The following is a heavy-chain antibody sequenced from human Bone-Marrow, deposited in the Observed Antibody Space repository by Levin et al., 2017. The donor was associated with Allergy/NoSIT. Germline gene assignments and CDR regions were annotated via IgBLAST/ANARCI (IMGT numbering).Heavy chain of an antibody. D-gene: IGHD2-8*01. CDR2: VSWDGTIT. V-gene: IGHV3-30*04. CDR3: ARRSTNQALDL. CDR1: GFIFNNDA. J-gene: IGHJ3*01. Sequence: GGSLRLSCVASGFIFNNDAMHWVRQAPGKGLEWLAVVSWDGTITYYAESVKGRFTISRDNSKNTVYVEVNSLRDEDTAVYFCARRSTNQALDLWGQGTLVTVSS.